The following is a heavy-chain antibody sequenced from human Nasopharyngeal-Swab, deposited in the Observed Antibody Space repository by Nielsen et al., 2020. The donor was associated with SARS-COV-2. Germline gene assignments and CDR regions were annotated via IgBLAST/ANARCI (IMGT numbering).Heavy chain of an antibody. CDR2: ISGSGGST. Sequence: GPSLRLSCAASGFTFTPYAMRRLRHPPGKGPHQVSAISGSGGSTYYADSVKGRFTISRDNSKNTLYLQMNSLRAEDTAVYYCAKDYYDSSGYHPDAFDIWGQGTMVTVSS. J-gene: IGHJ3*02. CDR3: AKDYYDSSGYHPDAFDI. D-gene: IGHD3-22*01. CDR1: GFTFTPYA. V-gene: IGHV3-23*01.